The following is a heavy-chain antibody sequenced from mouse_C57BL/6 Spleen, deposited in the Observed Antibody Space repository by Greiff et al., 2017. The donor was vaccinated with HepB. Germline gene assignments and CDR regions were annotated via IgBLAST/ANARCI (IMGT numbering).Heavy chain of an antibody. V-gene: IGHV1-19*01. CDR3: ARGDGPFAY. CDR1: GYTFTDYY. J-gene: IGHJ3*01. Sequence: VQLQQSGPVLVKPGASVKMSCKASGYTFTDYYMNWVDQSHGKSLEWIGVINPYNGGTSYNQKFKGKATLTVDKSSSTAYRELNSLTSEDSAVYYCARGDGPFAYWGQGTLVTVSA. D-gene: IGHD2-3*01. CDR2: INPYNGGT.